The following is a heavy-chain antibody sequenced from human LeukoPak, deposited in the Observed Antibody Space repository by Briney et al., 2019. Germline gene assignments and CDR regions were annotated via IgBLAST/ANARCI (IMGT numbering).Heavy chain of an antibody. Sequence: ASVKVSCKASGYTFTSYCMHWVRQAPGQGLEWMGIINPSGGSTSYAQKFQGRVTMTRDTSTSTVYMELSSLRSEDTAVYYCARGGSPTMIAAEDWFDPWGQGTLVTVSS. D-gene: IGHD3-22*01. J-gene: IGHJ5*02. CDR3: ARGGSPTMIAAEDWFDP. CDR1: GYTFTSYC. CDR2: INPSGGST. V-gene: IGHV1-46*01.